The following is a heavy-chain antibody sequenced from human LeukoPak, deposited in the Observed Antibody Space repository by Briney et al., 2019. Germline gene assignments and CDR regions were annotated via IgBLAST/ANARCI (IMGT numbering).Heavy chain of an antibody. J-gene: IGHJ4*02. Sequence: GESLKISCKGSGYSFTSYWIGWVRQMPGKGLEWMGIIYPGDSDTRYSPSFQGQVTISADKSISTAYLQWSSLKASDTAMYYCARQRMGLRYGSSGHDFDYWGQGTLVTVSS. CDR1: GYSFTSYW. CDR2: IYPGDSDT. D-gene: IGHD3-22*01. CDR3: ARQRMGLRYGSSGHDFDY. V-gene: IGHV5-51*01.